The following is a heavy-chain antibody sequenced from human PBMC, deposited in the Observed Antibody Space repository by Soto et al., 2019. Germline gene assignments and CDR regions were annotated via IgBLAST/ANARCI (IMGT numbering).Heavy chain of an antibody. CDR2: ISGSGGST. D-gene: IGHD6-25*01. V-gene: IGHV3-23*01. J-gene: IGHJ4*02. CDR3: AALKISESSAARDKRAF. CDR1: GFTFSSYA. Sequence: GGSLRLSCAASGFTFSSYAMSWVRQAPGKGLEWVSAISGSGGSTYYADSVKGRFTISRDNSKNTLYLQMNSLRAEDTAVYYCAALKISESSAARDKRAFRAQGTLV.